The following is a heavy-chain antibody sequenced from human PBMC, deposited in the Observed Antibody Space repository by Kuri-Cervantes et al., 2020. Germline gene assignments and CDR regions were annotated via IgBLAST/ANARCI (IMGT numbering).Heavy chain of an antibody. CDR1: GYTFTSYY. CDR2: INPSGGST. V-gene: IGHV1-46*01. J-gene: IGHJ4*02. D-gene: IGHD2-15*01. Sequence: ASVKVSCKASGYTFTSYYMHWVRQAPGQGLEWMGIINPSGGSTSYAQKFQGRVTMTRDTSTSTVYMELSSLRSEDTAVYYCARGYCSGGSCYSVGINDYWGQGTLVTVSS. CDR3: ARGYCSGGSCYSVGINDY.